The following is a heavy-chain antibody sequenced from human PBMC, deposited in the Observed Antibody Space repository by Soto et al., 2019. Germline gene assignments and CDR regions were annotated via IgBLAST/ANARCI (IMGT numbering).Heavy chain of an antibody. CDR2: IFHGGST. D-gene: IGHD5-18*01. J-gene: IGHJ6*02. CDR1: GGSISSNNW. Sequence: PSETLSLTCAVSGGSISSNNWWTWVRQPPGKGLGWIGEIFHGGSTNYNPSLRSRVTISVDMSKNQFSLRLNSVTAADTAMYYCASREDTDCYYYYGIAVWGQGTTVTVSS. CDR3: ASREDTDCYYYYGIAV. V-gene: IGHV4-4*02.